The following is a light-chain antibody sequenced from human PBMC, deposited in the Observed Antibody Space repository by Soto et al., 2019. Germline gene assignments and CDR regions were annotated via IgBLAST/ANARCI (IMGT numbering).Light chain of an antibody. CDR3: ATWDDSLNGVL. CDR1: SSNIGGNT. V-gene: IGLV1-44*01. J-gene: IGLJ2*01. Sequence: QSVLTQPPSASGTPGQRVTISCSGSSSNIGGNTVTWYQQLPGTAPKLLIHGDTLRPSGVPDRFSGSKSGTSASLAISGLQSEDEAEYYCATWDDSLNGVLFGGGTKLTVL. CDR2: GDT.